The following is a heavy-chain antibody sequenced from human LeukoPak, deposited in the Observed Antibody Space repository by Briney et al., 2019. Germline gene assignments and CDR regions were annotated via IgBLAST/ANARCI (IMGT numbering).Heavy chain of an antibody. V-gene: IGHV3-48*04. J-gene: IGHJ4*02. D-gene: IGHD4-11*01. Sequence: GGSLRLSCAASGFTFSSYSMNWVRQAPGKGLEWVSYISSSSSTIYYADSVKGRFTISRDNAKNSLYLQMNSLRAEDTAVYYCARVYSNYALDYWGQGTLVTVPS. CDR3: ARVYSNYALDY. CDR1: GFTFSSYS. CDR2: ISSSSSTI.